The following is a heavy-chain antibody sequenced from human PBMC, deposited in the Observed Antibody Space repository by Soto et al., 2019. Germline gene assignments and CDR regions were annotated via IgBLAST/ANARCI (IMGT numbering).Heavy chain of an antibody. V-gene: IGHV3-33*01. CDR3: ARDSSIAVADKDY. D-gene: IGHD6-19*01. CDR2: IWYDGSNK. Sequence: GGSLRLSCAASGFTFSSYGMHWVRQAPGKGLEWVAVIWYDGSNKYYADSVKGRFTISRDNSKNTLYLQMNSLRAEDTAVYYCARDSSIAVADKDYWGQGTLVTVSS. CDR1: GFTFSSYG. J-gene: IGHJ4*02.